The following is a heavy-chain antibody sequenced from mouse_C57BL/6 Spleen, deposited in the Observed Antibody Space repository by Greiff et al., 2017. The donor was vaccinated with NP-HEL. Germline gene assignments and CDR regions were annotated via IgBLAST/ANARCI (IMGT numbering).Heavy chain of an antibody. CDR3: SQDGGSDDGYPYWYFDV. V-gene: IGHV1-72*01. D-gene: IGHD2-3*01. J-gene: IGHJ1*01. CDR2: IDPNSGGT. CDR1: GYTFTSYW. Sequence: VQLQQPGAELVKPGASVKLSCKASGYTFTSYWMHWVKQRPGRGLEWIGRIDPNSGGTKYNEKFKSKATLTVDKPSSTAYMQLSSLTSEDSAVYYCSQDGGSDDGYPYWYFDVWGAGTTVTVSS.